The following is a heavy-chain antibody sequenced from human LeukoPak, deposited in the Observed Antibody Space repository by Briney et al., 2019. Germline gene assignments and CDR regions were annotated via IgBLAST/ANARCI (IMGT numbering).Heavy chain of an antibody. J-gene: IGHJ4*02. CDR3: ARVVGVAKPDY. D-gene: IGHD5-12*01. CDR1: GYTFTGYY. V-gene: IGHV1-2*02. CDR2: INPNSGGT. Sequence: GASVKVSCKASGYTFTGYYLPWVRLAPGQGLEWMGWINPNSGGTNYAQKFQGRVTMTRDTSISTAYMELSRLRSDDTAVYYCARVVGVAKPDYWGQGTLVTVSS.